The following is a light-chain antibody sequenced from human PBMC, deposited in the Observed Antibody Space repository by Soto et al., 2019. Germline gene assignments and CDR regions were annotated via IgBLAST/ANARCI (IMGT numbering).Light chain of an antibody. CDR3: QQYSVYWT. CDR2: KAS. CDR1: ESINTW. J-gene: IGKJ1*01. V-gene: IGKV1-5*03. Sequence: DIQMTQSPSTLSASVGDRVTITCRASESINTWLAWYQQKPGKAPKLLIYKASSLESGVPSRFSGSGSGTEFTLTITSLQPDDFATYYCQQYSVYWTFGQGTKVEIK.